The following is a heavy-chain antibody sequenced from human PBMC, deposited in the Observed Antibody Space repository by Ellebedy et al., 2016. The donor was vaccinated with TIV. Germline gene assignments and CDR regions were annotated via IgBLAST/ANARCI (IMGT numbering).Heavy chain of an antibody. J-gene: IGHJ4*02. CDR3: AKDRSSTWSIDY. CDR2: ISYDGSNK. Sequence: GESLKISCAASGFTFSSYGFHWVRQAPGKGLEWVAVISYDGSNKNYADSVKGRFTISRDNSKNTLYVQMNSLRAEDTAVYYCAKDRSSTWSIDYWGQGTLVTVSS. CDR1: GFTFSSYG. V-gene: IGHV3-30*18. D-gene: IGHD6-13*01.